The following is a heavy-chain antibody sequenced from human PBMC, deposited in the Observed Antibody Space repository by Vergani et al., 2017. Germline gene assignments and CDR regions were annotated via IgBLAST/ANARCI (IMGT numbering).Heavy chain of an antibody. CDR1: GGSISSYY. V-gene: IGHV4-59*01. J-gene: IGHJ6*02. D-gene: IGHD2-2*02. Sequence: QVQLQESGPGLVKPSETLSLTCTVSGGSISSYYWSWIRQPPEKGLEWIGYIYYSGSTNYNPSLKSRVTISVDTSKNQFSLKLSSVTAADTAVYYCARSDSSHYTRLYYYYYGMDVWGQGTTVTVSS. CDR3: ARSDSSHYTRLYYYYYGMDV. CDR2: IYYSGST.